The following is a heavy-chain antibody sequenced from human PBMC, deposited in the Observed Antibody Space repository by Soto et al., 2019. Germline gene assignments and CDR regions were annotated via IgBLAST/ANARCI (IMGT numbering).Heavy chain of an antibody. J-gene: IGHJ3*02. CDR2: ISSSSSTI. Sequence: EVQLVESGGGLVQPGGSLRLSCAASGFTFSSYSMNWVRQAPGKGLEWVSYISSSSSTIYYADSVKGRFTISRDNAKNALYLQMNSLRDEDTAVYYCARPLGPPWPLGCDAFDIWGQGTMVTVSS. V-gene: IGHV3-48*02. CDR3: ARPLGPPWPLGCDAFDI. CDR1: GFTFSSYS. D-gene: IGHD3-16*01.